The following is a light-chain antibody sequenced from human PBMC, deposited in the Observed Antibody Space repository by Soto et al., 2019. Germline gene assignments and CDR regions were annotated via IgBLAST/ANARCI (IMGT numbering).Light chain of an antibody. V-gene: IGKV1-5*03. CDR2: KAS. J-gene: IGKJ1*01. CDR1: QSISSW. CDR3: QQYNSYPWT. Sequence: DIQMTHSPSTLSASVGDRVTITCRASQSISSWLAWYQRKPGKAPKLLIYKASNLESGVPSRFSGSGSGTEFTLTISSLQPDDFATYYCQQYNSYPWTFGQGTKVDIK.